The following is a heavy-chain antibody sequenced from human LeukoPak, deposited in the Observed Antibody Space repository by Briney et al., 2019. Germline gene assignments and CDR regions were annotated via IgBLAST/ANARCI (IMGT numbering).Heavy chain of an antibody. CDR3: ARRLSSTGWYVYYYGMDV. V-gene: IGHV1-18*01. CDR1: GYTFTSYG. D-gene: IGHD6-19*01. J-gene: IGHJ6*02. Sequence: ASVKVSCKASGYTFTSYGISWVRRAPGQGLEWMGWISAYNGNTNYAQKLQGRVTMTTDTSTSTAYMELRSLRSDDTAVYYCARRLSSTGWYVYYYGMDVWGQGTTVTVSS. CDR2: ISAYNGNT.